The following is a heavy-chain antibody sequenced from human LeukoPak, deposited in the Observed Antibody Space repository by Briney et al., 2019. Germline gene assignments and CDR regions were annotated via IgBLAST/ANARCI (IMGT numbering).Heavy chain of an antibody. CDR3: AKGVVVAPDVTPFDY. V-gene: IGHV3-23*01. CDR2: ISGRGASK. Sequence: GGSLRLSCAASGFTFSSYSMNWVRQAPGKVLEWVSGISGRGASKYYADSVKGRFTISRDNSKNTLYLQMNSLRAEDTAVYYCAKGVVVAPDVTPFDYWGQGTLVTVSS. J-gene: IGHJ4*02. D-gene: IGHD2-2*01. CDR1: GFTFSSYS.